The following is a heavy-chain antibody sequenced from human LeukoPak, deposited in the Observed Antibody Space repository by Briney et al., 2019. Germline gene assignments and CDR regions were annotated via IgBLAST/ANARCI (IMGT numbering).Heavy chain of an antibody. CDR2: IIPIFGTA. D-gene: IGHD3-22*01. V-gene: IGHV1-69*13. Sequence: ASVKVSCKASGGTFISYAISWVRQAPGQGLEWMGGIIPIFGTANYAQKFQGRVTITADESTSTAYMELSSLRSEDTAVYYCARSIGYYYDSSGYYFDYWGQGTLVTVSS. CDR3: ARSIGYYYDSSGYYFDY. J-gene: IGHJ4*02. CDR1: GGTFISYA.